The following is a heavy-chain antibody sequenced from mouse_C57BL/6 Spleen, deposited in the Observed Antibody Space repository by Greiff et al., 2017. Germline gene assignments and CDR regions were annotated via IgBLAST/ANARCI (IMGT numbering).Heavy chain of an antibody. CDR1: GFTFSDYG. Sequence: EVQLVESGGGLVKPGGSLKLSCAASGFTFSDYGMHWVRQAPEKGLEWVAYISSGSSTIYYADTVKGRFTISRDNAKNTLFLQMTSLRSEDTAMYYCARPITTVVNYYAMDYWGQGTSVTVSS. CDR3: ARPITTVVNYYAMDY. J-gene: IGHJ4*01. D-gene: IGHD1-1*01. CDR2: ISSGSSTI. V-gene: IGHV5-17*01.